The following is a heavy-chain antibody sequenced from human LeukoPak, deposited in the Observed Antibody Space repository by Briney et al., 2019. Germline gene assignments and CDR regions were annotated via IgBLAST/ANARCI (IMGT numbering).Heavy chain of an antibody. CDR1: GGTFSSYA. CDR3: ARNGDNWNYDDY. D-gene: IGHD1-20*01. V-gene: IGHV1-69*13. J-gene: IGHJ4*02. Sequence: SVKVSCKASGGTFSSYAISWVRQAPGQGLEWMGGIIPIFGTANYAQKFQGRVTITADESTSTAYMELRSLRSDDTAVYYCARNGDNWNYDDYWGQGTLVTVSS. CDR2: IIPIFGTA.